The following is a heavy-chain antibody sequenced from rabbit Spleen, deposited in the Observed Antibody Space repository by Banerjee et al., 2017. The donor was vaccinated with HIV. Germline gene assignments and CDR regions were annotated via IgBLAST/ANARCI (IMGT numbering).Heavy chain of an antibody. J-gene: IGHJ4*01. Sequence: QLEESGGGLVQPGGSLKLSCKASGFSLTNYWMNWVRQAPGKGPEWIAYIYPGFGLKKYANSVKGRFTISSDNAQNTVFLQMTSLTASDTATYFCARGFPSSSGYYLNLWGPGHPRHRL. V-gene: IGHV1S7*01. CDR3: ARGFPSSSGYYLNL. CDR1: GFSLTNYW. CDR2: IYPGFGLK. D-gene: IGHD1-1*01.